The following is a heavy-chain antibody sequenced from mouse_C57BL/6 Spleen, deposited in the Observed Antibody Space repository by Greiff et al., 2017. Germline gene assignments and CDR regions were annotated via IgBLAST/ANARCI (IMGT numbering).Heavy chain of an antibody. CDR2: ISSGSSTI. D-gene: IGHD2-5*01. CDR3: ARVRAYYSNYFDY. J-gene: IGHJ2*01. Sequence: EVQLVESGGGLVKPGGSLKLSCAASGFTFSDYGMHWVRQAPEKGLEWVAYISSGSSTIYYADTVKGRFTISRDNAKNTLFLQMTSLRSEDTAMYYCARVRAYYSNYFDYWGQGTTLTVSS. V-gene: IGHV5-17*01. CDR1: GFTFSDYG.